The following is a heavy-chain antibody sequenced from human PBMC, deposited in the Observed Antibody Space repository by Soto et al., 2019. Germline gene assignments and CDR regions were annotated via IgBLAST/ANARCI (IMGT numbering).Heavy chain of an antibody. CDR3: ARGKNSAFDY. CDR2: TYYRSKWYN. J-gene: IGHJ4*02. Sequence: QVHLQQSGPGLVKPSQTLSLTCAISGDSVSTNSVAWNWIRQSPSRGLEWLGRTYYRSKWYNHYAVSVKSRITVTPDTSKNQFSLQLNSVTPEDTAVYYCARGKNSAFDYWGQETLVTVSS. CDR1: GDSVSTNSVA. D-gene: IGHD5-18*01. V-gene: IGHV6-1*01.